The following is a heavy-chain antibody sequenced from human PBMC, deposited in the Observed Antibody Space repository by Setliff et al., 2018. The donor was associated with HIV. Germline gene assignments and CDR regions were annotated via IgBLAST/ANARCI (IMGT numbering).Heavy chain of an antibody. D-gene: IGHD3-3*01. Sequence: SETLSLTCTVSGGSISTYYWSWIRQAPERGLEWIGYIYYTGRTNYNPSLKSRVTMSLDSSKKQFSLKLSSVTAADTAVYFCARDVGGFTVFAVPRGGFDPWGQGTLVTVSS. CDR1: GGSISTYY. V-gene: IGHV4-59*01. CDR3: ARDVGGFTVFAVPRGGFDP. CDR2: IYYTGRT. J-gene: IGHJ5*02.